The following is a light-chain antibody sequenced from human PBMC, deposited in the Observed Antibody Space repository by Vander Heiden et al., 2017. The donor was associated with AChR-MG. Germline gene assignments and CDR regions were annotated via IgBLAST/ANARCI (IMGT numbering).Light chain of an antibody. CDR2: ADS. CDR1: NLGGTS. V-gene: IGLV3-21*02. CDR3: QVWDSSSDHPD. Sequence: SSVLTPAPSVSVAPGQTAKLTCGRSNLGGTSSHWYQQRPGQAPILVVYADSDRPSGVPERFSGSNSGNTATLTIIRVETGDEADYYCQVWDSSSDHPDFGGGTKLTVL. J-gene: IGLJ2*01.